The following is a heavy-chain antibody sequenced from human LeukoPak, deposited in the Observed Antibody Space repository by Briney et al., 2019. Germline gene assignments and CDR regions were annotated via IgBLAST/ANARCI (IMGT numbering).Heavy chain of an antibody. Sequence: PGGSLRLSCAASGFTFSSYAMHWVRQAPGKGLEWVAVISYDGSNKYYADSVKGRFTISRDNSKNTLYLQMNSLRAEDTAVYYCARDGFPPYGSGIYYYMDVWGKGTTVTVSS. J-gene: IGHJ6*03. CDR3: ARDGFPPYGSGIYYYMDV. CDR1: GFTFSSYA. CDR2: ISYDGSNK. D-gene: IGHD3-10*01. V-gene: IGHV3-30*04.